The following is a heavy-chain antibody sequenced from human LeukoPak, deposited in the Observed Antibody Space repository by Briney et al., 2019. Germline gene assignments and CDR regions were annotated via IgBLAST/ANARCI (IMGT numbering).Heavy chain of an antibody. Sequence: SQTLSLTCTVSGGSISSGGYYWSWIRQHPGKGLEWIGYIYYSGSTYYNPSLKSRVTISVDTSKNQFSLKLSSVTAADTAVYYCARGGMVRLGPFDYWGQGTLVTVSS. CDR1: GGSISSGGYY. V-gene: IGHV4-31*03. CDR2: IYYSGST. D-gene: IGHD4-23*01. CDR3: ARGGMVRLGPFDY. J-gene: IGHJ4*02.